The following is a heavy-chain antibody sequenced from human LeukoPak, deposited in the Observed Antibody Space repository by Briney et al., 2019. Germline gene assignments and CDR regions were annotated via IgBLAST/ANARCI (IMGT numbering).Heavy chain of an antibody. CDR2: IYYSGST. Sequence: SETLSLTCTVSGGSISGYYYNWIRQPPGKGLEWIGYIYYSGSTNYNPSLESRVTISLDTSKNQFSLKLSSVTTADTAVYYCARSVVTLYWYFDLWGRGTLVTVSS. D-gene: IGHD4-23*01. V-gene: IGHV4-59*01. CDR3: ARSVVTLYWYFDL. CDR1: GGSISGYY. J-gene: IGHJ2*01.